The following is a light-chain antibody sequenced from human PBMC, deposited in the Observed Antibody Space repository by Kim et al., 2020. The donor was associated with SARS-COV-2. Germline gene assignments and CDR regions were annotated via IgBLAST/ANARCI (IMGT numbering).Light chain of an antibody. CDR1: SLRRYY. V-gene: IGLV3-19*01. Sequence: ALGQTVRLTCQGDSLRRYYASWYQQKPGQAPVLVIYGKNNRPSGIPDRFSGSSSGNTASLTITGAQAEDEADYYCNSRDSSGNHAVFGGGTQLTVL. CDR2: GKN. J-gene: IGLJ7*01. CDR3: NSRDSSGNHAV.